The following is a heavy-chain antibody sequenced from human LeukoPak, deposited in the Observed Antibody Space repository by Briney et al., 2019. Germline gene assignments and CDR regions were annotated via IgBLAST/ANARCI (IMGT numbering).Heavy chain of an antibody. Sequence: QPGGSLRLSCAASGFTFSSYEMNWVRQAPGKGLEWVSYISSSGSTIYYADSVKGRFTISRDNAKNSLYLQMNSLRAEDTAIYYCARETVLTPDALDVWGQGTMVTVSS. CDR1: GFTFSSYE. CDR3: ARETVLTPDALDV. V-gene: IGHV3-48*03. D-gene: IGHD4/OR15-4a*01. CDR2: ISSSGSTI. J-gene: IGHJ3*01.